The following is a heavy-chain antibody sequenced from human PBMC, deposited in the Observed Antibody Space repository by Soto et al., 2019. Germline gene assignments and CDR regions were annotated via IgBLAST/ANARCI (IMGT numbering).Heavy chain of an antibody. CDR3: ERHRGNYSPLGYFDS. V-gene: IGHV5-51*01. J-gene: IGHJ4*02. CDR2: IFPGNSDP. D-gene: IGHD1-26*01. Sequence: GESLKSSCNGSGFSFTNYWIGCVRQIPGKVRELMGIIFPGNSDPRYGPSFQGQVTISVDKSVNTAYLPWTSLEASDTAMYFCERHRGNYSPLGYFDSWGQGILDNDSS. CDR1: GFSFTNYW.